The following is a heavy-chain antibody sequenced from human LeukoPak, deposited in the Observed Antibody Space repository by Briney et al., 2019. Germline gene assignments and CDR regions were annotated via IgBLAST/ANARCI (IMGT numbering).Heavy chain of an antibody. J-gene: IGHJ4*02. D-gene: IGHD5-24*01. CDR3: TRVGDDYPY. CDR1: GYIFTAYY. Sequence: GASMTVSCKASGYIFTAYYLHWVRQAPGQKPEWMGWIKANSGDTNYAQKFQGRVTMTRDTSISTVYMELSGLTADDTAVYYCTRVGDDYPYWGQGTLVTVSS. V-gene: IGHV1-2*02. CDR2: IKANSGDT.